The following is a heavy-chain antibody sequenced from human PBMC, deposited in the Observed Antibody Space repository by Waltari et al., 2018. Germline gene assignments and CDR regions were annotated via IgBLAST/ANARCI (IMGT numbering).Heavy chain of an antibody. D-gene: IGHD3-10*01. J-gene: IGHJ4*02. CDR1: GFTVSSNF. Sequence: VHLMASGGGLVQPGGSLRLSCAASGFTVSSNFMSWVRQAPGKGLEWVSVIYSGGSSYFADPVKGRFTISRDTSKNMLYLQMDSLRAEDTAVYYCATGTRFPFDYWGQGTLVTVSS. V-gene: IGHV3-66*02. CDR3: ATGTRFPFDY. CDR2: IYSGGSS.